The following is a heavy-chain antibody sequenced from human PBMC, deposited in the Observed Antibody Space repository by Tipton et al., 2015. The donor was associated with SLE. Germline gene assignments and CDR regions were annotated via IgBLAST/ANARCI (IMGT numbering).Heavy chain of an antibody. CDR3: ARVYYYDSSGYYYFFDS. Sequence: TLSLTCSVSGYSISNGYYWGWIRQSPGKGLEWIASIYQGGNTYYNPSLRSRVTMSVDTSQNQFPLKLSSVTAADTAVYYCARVYYYDSSGYYYFFDSWGQGTLVTVSS. CDR1: GYSISNGYY. J-gene: IGHJ4*02. D-gene: IGHD3-22*01. CDR2: IYQGGNT. V-gene: IGHV4-38-2*02.